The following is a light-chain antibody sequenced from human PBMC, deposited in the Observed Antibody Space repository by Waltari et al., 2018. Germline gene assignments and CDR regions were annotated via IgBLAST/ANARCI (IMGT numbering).Light chain of an antibody. V-gene: IGKV4-1*01. J-gene: IGKJ4*01. CDR1: QSVLYSSDNKNY. CDR3: QQYYSTPLT. Sequence: DIVMTQSPDSLAVSLGERAHIHCKVSQSVLYSSDNKNYLAWYQQKPGQPPKLLIYWASTRESGVPDRFSGSGSGTDFTLTISSLQAEDVAVYYCQQYYSTPLTFGGGTKVEIK. CDR2: WAS.